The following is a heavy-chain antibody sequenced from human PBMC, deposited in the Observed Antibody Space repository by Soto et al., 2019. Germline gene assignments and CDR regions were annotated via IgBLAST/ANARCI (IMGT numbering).Heavy chain of an antibody. CDR1: GYTFTNYA. CDR2: INAGDGNT. J-gene: IGHJ4*02. V-gene: IGHV1-3*01. CDR3: ARGVSAGVDY. Sequence: ASVKVSCKASGYTFTNYAVHWVRQAPGQRLEWMGWINAGDGNTKYSRNFQGRVTMTRDTSINTAYMELTTLTSDDTAFYYCARGVSAGVDYWGQGTLVTVSS. D-gene: IGHD1-26*01.